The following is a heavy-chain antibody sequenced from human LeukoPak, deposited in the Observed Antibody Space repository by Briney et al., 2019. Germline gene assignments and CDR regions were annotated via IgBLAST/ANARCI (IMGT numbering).Heavy chain of an antibody. D-gene: IGHD3-22*01. J-gene: IGHJ3*01. CDR1: GFTFSSYS. CDR2: ISSSSSYI. Sequence: SGGSLRLSCAASGFTFSSYSMNWVRQAPGKGLEWVSSISSSSSYIYYADSVKGRFTISRDNAKNSLYLQMNSLRAEDTAVYYCARELRYDNSDSGAFWGQGTVVTVSS. CDR3: ARELRYDNSDSGAF. V-gene: IGHV3-21*01.